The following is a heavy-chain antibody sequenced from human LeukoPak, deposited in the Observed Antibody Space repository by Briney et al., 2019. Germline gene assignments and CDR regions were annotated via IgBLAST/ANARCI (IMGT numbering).Heavy chain of an antibody. CDR1: GDSVSNGGYY. Sequence: PSETLSLTCTVSGDSVSNGGYYWSWIRQPPGKGLECIGYIYYSGSTYYNPSLKSRVTISVDRSKNQFSLKLSSVTAADTAVYYCAKAGPYYYMDVWGKGTTVTVSS. CDR3: AKAGPYYYMDV. V-gene: IGHV4-30-2*01. J-gene: IGHJ6*03. CDR2: IYYSGST.